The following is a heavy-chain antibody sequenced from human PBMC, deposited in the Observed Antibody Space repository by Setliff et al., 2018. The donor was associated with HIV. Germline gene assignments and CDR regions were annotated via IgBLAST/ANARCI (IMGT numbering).Heavy chain of an antibody. CDR2: ISDTGDYI. CDR1: AFTFNKYA. J-gene: IGHJ4*02. Sequence: GESLKISCTASAFTFNKYAMAWVRQAPGKGLEWVSAISDTGDYIYYADSEKGRFTISRDNSADTVYLQMTGLRVEDTAVYFCAKDPPGFSHFLDYWGQGAVVTVSS. CDR3: AKDPPGFSHFLDY. V-gene: IGHV3-23*01.